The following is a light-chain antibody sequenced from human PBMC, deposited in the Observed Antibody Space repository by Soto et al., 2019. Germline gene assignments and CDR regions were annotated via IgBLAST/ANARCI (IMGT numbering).Light chain of an antibody. CDR2: GNT. V-gene: IGLV1-40*01. CDR1: SSNIGAGYD. Sequence: QSVLTQPPSESGAPGQRVTMSCTGSSSNIGAGYDVHWYQQLPGRAPKLLIYGNTNRPSGVPDRFSGSKSGTSASLAITGLQAEDEADYYCLSFDSSLSVVFGGGPKLTVL. CDR3: LSFDSSLSVV. J-gene: IGLJ2*01.